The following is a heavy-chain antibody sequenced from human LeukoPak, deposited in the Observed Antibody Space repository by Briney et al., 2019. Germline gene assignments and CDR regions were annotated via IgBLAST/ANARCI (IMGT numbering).Heavy chain of an antibody. CDR2: ISYDGSNK. CDR3: AKDRYSSGWYGAYYYGMDV. CDR1: GFTFSSYA. J-gene: IGHJ6*02. V-gene: IGHV3-30-3*01. Sequence: GRSLRLSCAASGFTFSSYAMHWVRQAPGKGLEWVAVISYDGSNKYYADSVKGRFTISRDNSKNTLYLQMSSLRAEDTAVYYCAKDRYSSGWYGAYYYGMDVWGQGTTVTVSS. D-gene: IGHD6-19*01.